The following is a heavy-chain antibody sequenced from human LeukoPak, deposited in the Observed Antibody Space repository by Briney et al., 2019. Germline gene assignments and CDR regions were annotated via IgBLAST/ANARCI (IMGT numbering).Heavy chain of an antibody. V-gene: IGHV3-23*01. CDR2: ISGSGGST. Sequence: GGSLRLSCAASGFTFSSYAMSWVRQAPGKGLEWVSAISGSGGSTYYADSVKGRFTISRDNSKNALHLQMNSLRAEDTAVYYCAKDRVFYGGAFDIWGQGTMVTVSS. CDR3: AKDRVFYGGAFDI. J-gene: IGHJ3*02. CDR1: GFTFSSYA. D-gene: IGHD4-23*01.